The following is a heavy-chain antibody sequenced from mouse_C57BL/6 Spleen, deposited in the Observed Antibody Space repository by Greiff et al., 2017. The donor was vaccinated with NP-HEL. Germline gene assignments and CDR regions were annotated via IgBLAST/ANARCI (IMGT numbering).Heavy chain of an antibody. J-gene: IGHJ2*01. CDR2: ISSGGSYT. Sequence: DVQLVESGGDLVKPGGSLKLSCAASGFTFSSYGMSWVRQTPDKRLEWVATISSGGSYTYYPDSVKGRFTISRDNAKNTLYLQMSSLKSEDTAMYYCARHYYGSSYLDYWGQGTTLTVSS. D-gene: IGHD1-1*01. CDR1: GFTFSSYG. CDR3: ARHYYGSSYLDY. V-gene: IGHV5-6*01.